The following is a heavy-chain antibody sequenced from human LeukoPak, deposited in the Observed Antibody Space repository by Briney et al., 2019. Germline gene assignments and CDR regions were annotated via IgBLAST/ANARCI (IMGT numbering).Heavy chain of an antibody. Sequence: ASVKVSCKASGYTFTSYGICWVRQAPGQGLEWMGWISAYNGNTNYAQKLQGRVTMTTDTSTSTAYMELRSLRSDDTAVYYCARESIEAAAAGSGNWFDPWGQGTLVTVSS. D-gene: IGHD6-13*01. V-gene: IGHV1-18*01. CDR3: ARESIEAAAAGSGNWFDP. CDR1: GYTFTSYG. J-gene: IGHJ5*02. CDR2: ISAYNGNT.